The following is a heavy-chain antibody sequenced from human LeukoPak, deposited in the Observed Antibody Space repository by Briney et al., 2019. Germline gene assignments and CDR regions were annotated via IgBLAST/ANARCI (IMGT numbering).Heavy chain of an antibody. V-gene: IGHV3-43*02. Sequence: GGSLRLSCAASGFTFDDYAMHWVRQTPGKGLECVSLISEDGGDTWYADSVKGRFTISRDNSKNSLYLQMNSLRAEDTALYYCARNYYYDSSGYYYFDYWGQGTLVTVSS. CDR2: ISEDGGDT. D-gene: IGHD3-22*01. CDR1: GFTFDDYA. CDR3: ARNYYYDSSGYYYFDY. J-gene: IGHJ4*02.